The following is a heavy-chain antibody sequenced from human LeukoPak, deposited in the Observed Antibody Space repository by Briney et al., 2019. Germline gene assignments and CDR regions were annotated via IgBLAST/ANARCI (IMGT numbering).Heavy chain of an antibody. J-gene: IGHJ4*02. CDR1: GFTFSSNA. V-gene: IGHV3-23*01. CDR3: AKWSGFGDD. Sequence: GGSLRLSCAASGFTFSSNAMTWDRQTPGKGLEWVSGISGSGASTFYADSVKGRFTISRDNSRNTLYLQMSSLRPEDTAVYYCAKWSGFGDDWGQGTLVTVSS. CDR2: ISGSGAST. D-gene: IGHD3-10*01.